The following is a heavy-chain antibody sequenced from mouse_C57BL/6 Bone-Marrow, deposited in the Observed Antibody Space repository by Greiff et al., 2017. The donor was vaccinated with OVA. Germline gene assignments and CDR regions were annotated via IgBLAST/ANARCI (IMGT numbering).Heavy chain of an antibody. J-gene: IGHJ1*03. V-gene: IGHV1-85*01. Sequence: VQLQQSGPELVKPGASVKLSCKASGYTFTSYDINWVKQRPGQGLEWIGWIYPRDGSTKYNEKFKGKATLTVGTSSSTAYMELHSLTSEDSAVYFCARGDYYGSSYGWYFDVWGTGTTVTVSS. CDR3: ARGDYYGSSYGWYFDV. CDR1: GYTFTSYD. CDR2: IYPRDGST. D-gene: IGHD1-1*01.